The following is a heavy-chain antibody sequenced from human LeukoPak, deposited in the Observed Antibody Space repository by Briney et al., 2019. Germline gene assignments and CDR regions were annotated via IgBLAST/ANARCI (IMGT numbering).Heavy chain of an antibody. V-gene: IGHV4-61*01. Sequence: SETLSLTCTVSGGSVSSGSYYWSWIRQPPGKGLEWIGYIYYSGSTYYNPSLKSRVTISVDTSKNQFSLKLSSVTAADTAVYYCAREVADYDSSGYYSSGDWFDPWGQGTLVTVSS. CDR3: AREVADYDSSGYYSSGDWFDP. D-gene: IGHD3-22*01. J-gene: IGHJ5*02. CDR1: GGSVSSGSYY. CDR2: IYYSGST.